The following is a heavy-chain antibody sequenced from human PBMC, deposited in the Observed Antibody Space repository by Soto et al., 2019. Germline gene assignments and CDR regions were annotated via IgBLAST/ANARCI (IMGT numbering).Heavy chain of an antibody. CDR1: GFTFTSYY. CDR3: ARDLDDDQDWYLDL. D-gene: IGHD3-3*01. V-gene: IGHV3-74*03. Sequence: EVQLVESGGGLVQPGGSLRLSCAASGFTFTSYYMHWVRQAPGKGLVWVSLISVDGGRTVYADSVRGRFTISRDNAKNTVYLQMNSLRAEDTAVYYCARDLDDDQDWYLDLWGRGTLVTVSS. J-gene: IGHJ2*01. CDR2: ISVDGGRT.